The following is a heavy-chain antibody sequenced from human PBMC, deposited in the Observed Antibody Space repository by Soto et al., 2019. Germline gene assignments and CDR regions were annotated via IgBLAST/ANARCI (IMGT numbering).Heavy chain of an antibody. V-gene: IGHV3-7*03. CDR1: GFTFSTYW. Sequence: EVQLVESGGGLVQPGGSLRLSCAASGFTFSTYWMSWVRQAPGKGLEWVAKIKQDGSEKFYVNFVEGRFTISRDSTKNSLYLQMNSLRAADTAVYYCARDGTDDAFDIWGQGTMVTVSS. CDR3: ARDGTDDAFDI. J-gene: IGHJ3*02. CDR2: IKQDGSEK.